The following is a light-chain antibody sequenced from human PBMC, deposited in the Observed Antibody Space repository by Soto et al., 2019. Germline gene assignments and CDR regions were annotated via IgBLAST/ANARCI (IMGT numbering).Light chain of an antibody. Sequence: QSALTQSASVSGSPGQSITISCTGTNSDVGGYNYVSWYQQHPGKAPKLMIYEVSNRPSGVSNRFSGSKSGNTASLTISGLQAEDEADYYCSSYTSSSTRVFGTGTKVTVL. CDR2: EVS. CDR3: SSYTSSSTRV. CDR1: NSDVGGYNY. V-gene: IGLV2-14*01. J-gene: IGLJ1*01.